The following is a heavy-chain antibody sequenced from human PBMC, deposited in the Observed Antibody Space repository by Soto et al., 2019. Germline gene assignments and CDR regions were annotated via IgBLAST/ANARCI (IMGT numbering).Heavy chain of an antibody. CDR2: IYYSGST. Sequence: PSETLSLTCTVSVGSISSYYWSWIRQPPGKGLEWIGYIYYSGSTNYNPSLKSRVTISVDTSKNQFSLKLSSVTAADTAVYYCARALYCSSTSCYSGENWFDPWGQGTLVTVSS. D-gene: IGHD2-2*02. J-gene: IGHJ5*02. V-gene: IGHV4-59*08. CDR1: VGSISSYY. CDR3: ARALYCSSTSCYSGENWFDP.